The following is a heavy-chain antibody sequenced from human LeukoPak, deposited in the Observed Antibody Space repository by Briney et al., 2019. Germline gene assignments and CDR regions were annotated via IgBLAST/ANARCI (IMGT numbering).Heavy chain of an antibody. D-gene: IGHD5-12*01. J-gene: IGHJ4*02. CDR1: GGSISSGDYY. CDR2: IYYSGST. Sequence: SQTLSLTCTVSGGSISSGDYYWSWIRQPPGKGLEWIGYIYYSGSTYYNPSLKSRVTISVDTSKNQFSLKLSSVTAADTAVYYCARDSLDIVAIDYWGQGTLVTVSS. CDR3: ARDSLDIVAIDY. V-gene: IGHV4-30-4*01.